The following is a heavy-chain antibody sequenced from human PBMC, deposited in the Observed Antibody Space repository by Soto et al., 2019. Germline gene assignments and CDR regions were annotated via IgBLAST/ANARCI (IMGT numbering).Heavy chain of an antibody. CDR3: ARMSPREEEYFHH. CDR1: GDSISSGVYY. J-gene: IGHJ1*01. Sequence: QVQLQESGPELVKPSQTLSLTCTVSGDSISSGVYYWSWIRQHPGKGLEWIGYIYYSGNTYYNPSLESRVTISVDTSKNHFSLKLSSVTAADTAVYYCARMSPREEEYFHHWGQGTLVTVSS. V-gene: IGHV4-31*03. CDR2: IYYSGNT.